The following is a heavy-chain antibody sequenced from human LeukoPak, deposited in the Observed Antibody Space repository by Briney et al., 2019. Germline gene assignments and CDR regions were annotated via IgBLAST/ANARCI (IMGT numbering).Heavy chain of an antibody. Sequence: SETLSLTCAVYGGSFSGYYWSLIRQPPGKGLEWIGEINHSGSTNYNPSLKSRVTISVDTSKNQFSLKLSSVTAADTAVYYCARGRIVGATVLNYWGQGTLVTVSS. D-gene: IGHD1-26*01. V-gene: IGHV4-34*01. CDR1: GGSFSGYY. CDR2: INHSGST. CDR3: ARGRIVGATVLNY. J-gene: IGHJ4*02.